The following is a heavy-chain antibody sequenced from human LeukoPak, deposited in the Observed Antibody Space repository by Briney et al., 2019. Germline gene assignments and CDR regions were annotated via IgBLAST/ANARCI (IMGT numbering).Heavy chain of an antibody. CDR1: GYTFTDYY. V-gene: IGHV1-69*13. Sequence: ASVKVSCKASGYTFTDYYIHWVRQAPGQGLEWMGGIIPIFGTANNAQKFQGRVTITADESTSTAYMELSSLRSDDTAVYYCALGATYYYYMDVWGKGTTVTVSS. J-gene: IGHJ6*03. CDR2: IIPIFGTA. CDR3: ALGATYYYYMDV. D-gene: IGHD1-26*01.